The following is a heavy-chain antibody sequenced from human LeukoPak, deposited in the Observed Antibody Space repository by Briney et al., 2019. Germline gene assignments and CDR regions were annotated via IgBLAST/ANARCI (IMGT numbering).Heavy chain of an antibody. Sequence: PGGSLRLSCAASGFTFSSYSMDWVRQAPGKGLEWVSSISSSSSYIYYADSVKGRFTISRDNAKNSLYLQMNCLRAEDTAVYYCARLGIVVVPAAPSNNWFDPWGQGTLVTVSS. J-gene: IGHJ5*02. CDR3: ARLGIVVVPAAPSNNWFDP. D-gene: IGHD2-2*03. CDR1: GFTFSSYS. CDR2: ISSSSSYI. V-gene: IGHV3-21*01.